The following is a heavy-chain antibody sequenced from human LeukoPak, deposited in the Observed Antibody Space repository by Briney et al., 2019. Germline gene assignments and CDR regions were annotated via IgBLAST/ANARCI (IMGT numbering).Heavy chain of an antibody. CDR2: IIPIFGTA. V-gene: IGHV1-69*01. D-gene: IGHD2-15*01. Sequence: SVKVSCKASGGTFSSYAISWVRQAPGQGLEWMGGIIPIFGTANYAQKFQGRVTITADESTSTAYMELSSLRSEDTAVYYCAGSLAGRTQLGYWYFDLWGRGTLVTVSS. CDR3: AGSLAGRTQLGYWYFDL. CDR1: GGTFSSYA. J-gene: IGHJ2*01.